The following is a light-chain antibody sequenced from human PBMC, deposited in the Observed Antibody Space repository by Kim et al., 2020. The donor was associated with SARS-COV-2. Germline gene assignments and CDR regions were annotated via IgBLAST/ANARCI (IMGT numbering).Light chain of an antibody. CDR3: AAWDDSLSGPV. Sequence: QSVLTQPPSASGTPGQRVTISCSGSNSIIGTNYVYWYQQLPGTAPKLLIYRNNQRPSGVPDRFSGSKSGTSASLAISGLRSEDEADYYCAAWDDSLSGPVFGGGTQLTVL. J-gene: IGLJ2*01. V-gene: IGLV1-47*01. CDR2: RNN. CDR1: NSIIGTNY.